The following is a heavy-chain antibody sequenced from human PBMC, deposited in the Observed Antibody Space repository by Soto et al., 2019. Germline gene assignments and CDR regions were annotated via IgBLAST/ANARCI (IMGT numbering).Heavy chain of an antibody. Sequence: EESLKISCNGSGYSFTSYWIGWVRQMPGKGLERMGIIYPGDSDTRYSPSFQGQVTISADKSITTTYLQWSSLKASDTAIYYCARLFDTSGWYDYWGQGTLVTVSS. CDR2: IYPGDSDT. CDR1: GYSFTSYW. J-gene: IGHJ4*02. CDR3: ARLFDTSGWYDY. D-gene: IGHD6-19*01. V-gene: IGHV5-51*01.